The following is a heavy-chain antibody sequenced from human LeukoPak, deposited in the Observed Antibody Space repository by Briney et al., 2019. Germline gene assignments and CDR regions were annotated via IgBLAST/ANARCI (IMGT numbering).Heavy chain of an antibody. V-gene: IGHV4-30-2*01. Sequence: SGTLCLTCGVSGGSLSIGDYRCRWSSQPPGKCLGWIGYIFHTGHTSYNPSPKSRVTISVDMSKNQLSLKLSSVTAADTAVYYCARGFYGSGSQFDYWGQGTLVTVSS. J-gene: IGHJ4*02. CDR3: ARGFYGSGSQFDY. CDR2: IFHTGHT. D-gene: IGHD3-10*01. CDR1: GGSLSIGDYR.